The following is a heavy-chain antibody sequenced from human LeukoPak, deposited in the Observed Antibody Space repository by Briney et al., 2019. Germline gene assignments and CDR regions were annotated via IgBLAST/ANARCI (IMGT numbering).Heavy chain of an antibody. Sequence: SETLSLTCAVYGGSFSGYYWSWIRQPPGKGLEWIGEINHSGSTNYNPSLKSRVTISVDTSKNQFSLELNSVTAADTAVYYCARTYYETSGHYLGYWGQGNQVTVSS. CDR2: INHSGST. V-gene: IGHV4-34*01. D-gene: IGHD3-22*01. CDR3: ARTYYETSGHYLGY. J-gene: IGHJ4*02. CDR1: GGSFSGYY.